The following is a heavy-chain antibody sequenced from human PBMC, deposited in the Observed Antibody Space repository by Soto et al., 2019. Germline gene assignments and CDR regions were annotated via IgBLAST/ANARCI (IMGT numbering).Heavy chain of an antibody. CDR3: VRDDDGGPNALDM. CDR1: GFTFRNC. CDR2: ILNDGSKE. D-gene: IGHD4-17*01. J-gene: IGHJ3*02. Sequence: QMQLVESGGGVVQPGRSLRLSCAASGFTFRNCMHWVRQAPGEGLEWVSLILNDGSKEYYRDSVKGRFTISRDNSRNSLYLQMNSLRDDDTALYYCVRDDDGGPNALDMWGQGTMVSVSS. V-gene: IGHV3-33*01.